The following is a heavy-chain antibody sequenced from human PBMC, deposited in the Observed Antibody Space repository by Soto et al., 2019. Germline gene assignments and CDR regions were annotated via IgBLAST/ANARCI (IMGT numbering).Heavy chain of an antibody. CDR3: ARDLSGAAAAGTLSYYFDY. V-gene: IGHV1-2*04. CDR2: INPNSGVT. J-gene: IGHJ4*02. CDR1: GYIFTGYY. D-gene: IGHD6-13*01. Sequence: ASVNVSCKASGYIFTGYYLHWVRQASGQGLEWMGWINPNSGVTKYAQKFQGWVTMTRDTSISTAYMELTRLTSDDTAIYYCARDLSGAAAAGTLSYYFDYWGQGTPVTVSS.